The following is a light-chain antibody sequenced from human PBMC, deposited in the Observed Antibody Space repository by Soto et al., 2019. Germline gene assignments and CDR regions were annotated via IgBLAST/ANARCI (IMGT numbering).Light chain of an antibody. CDR1: SSDVGSYNL. CDR3: CSHAGSSTYL. CDR2: EGS. Sequence: QSALTQPASVSGSPGQSITISCTGTSSDVGSYNLVSWYQQHPGKAPKLMIYEGSKRPSGVSNRFSGSKSGSTSSLTISGLQAEDEADYYCCSHAGSSTYLFGTGTKLTVL. J-gene: IGLJ1*01. V-gene: IGLV2-23*01.